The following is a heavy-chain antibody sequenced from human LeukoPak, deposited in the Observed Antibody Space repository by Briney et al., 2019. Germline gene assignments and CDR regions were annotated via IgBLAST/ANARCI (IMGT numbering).Heavy chain of an antibody. CDR3: TRGSGGSYHSGIHY. J-gene: IGHJ4*02. V-gene: IGHV1-69*01. Sequence: SVKVSCKASGGTFSSYAISWVRQAPGQGLEWMGGIIPIFGTANYAQKFQGRVTITADESTSTAYMELSSPRSEDTAVYYCTRGSGGSYHSGIHYWGQGTLVTVSS. CDR2: IIPIFGTA. CDR1: GGTFSSYA. D-gene: IGHD1-26*01.